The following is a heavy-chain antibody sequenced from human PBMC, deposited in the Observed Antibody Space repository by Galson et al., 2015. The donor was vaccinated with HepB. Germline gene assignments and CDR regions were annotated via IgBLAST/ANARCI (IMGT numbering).Heavy chain of an antibody. CDR1: GFTFQNYA. V-gene: IGHV3-9*01. Sequence: SLRLSCAASGFTFQNYAMHWVRQAPGKGLEWVSGISWNSGYIGYADSVKGRFTISRDNAKKSLYLQMDSLRAEDTALYYCAKDVYSSSSLGWLDPWGQGTLVTVSS. CDR3: AKDVYSSSSLGWLDP. CDR2: ISWNSGYI. J-gene: IGHJ5*02. D-gene: IGHD6-6*01.